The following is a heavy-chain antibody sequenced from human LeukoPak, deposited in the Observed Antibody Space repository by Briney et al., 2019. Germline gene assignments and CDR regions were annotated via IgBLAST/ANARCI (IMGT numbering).Heavy chain of an antibody. J-gene: IGHJ6*03. CDR3: ARVVAAAGKDYYYYYMDV. Sequence: SETLSLTCTVSGGSISTYYWSWIRQPPGKGLEWIGYIYYSGSTNYNPPLKSRVTISVDTSKNQFSLKLSSVTAADTAVYYCARVVAAAGKDYYYYYMDVWGKGTTVTVSS. V-gene: IGHV4-59*01. CDR2: IYYSGST. CDR1: GGSISTYY. D-gene: IGHD6-13*01.